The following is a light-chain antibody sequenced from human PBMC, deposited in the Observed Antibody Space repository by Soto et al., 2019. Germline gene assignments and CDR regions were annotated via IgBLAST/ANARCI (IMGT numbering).Light chain of an antibody. Sequence: EIVLTQSPATLSLSPGERATLSCRASQTVSNYLLWYQQKPGQAPRLLIYDASNRATGIPARFSGSGSETDFTLTISSLEPEDVAVYYCQQRMNWPLTFGKGTRLEIK. V-gene: IGKV3-11*01. CDR1: QTVSNY. J-gene: IGKJ5*01. CDR2: DAS. CDR3: QQRMNWPLT.